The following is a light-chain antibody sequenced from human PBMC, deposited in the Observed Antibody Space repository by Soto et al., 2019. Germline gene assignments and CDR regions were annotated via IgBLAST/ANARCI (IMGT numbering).Light chain of an antibody. Sequence: QSVLTQPASVSGSPGQSITISCTGTSSDVGYYNYVSWYQQHPGKAPKLMICDVSNRPSGVSNRFSGSKSGNTASLIISGLQAEDEADYYCSSYTTNSAVIFGGGTKLTVL. J-gene: IGLJ2*01. V-gene: IGLV2-14*01. CDR2: DVS. CDR1: SSDVGYYNY. CDR3: SSYTTNSAVI.